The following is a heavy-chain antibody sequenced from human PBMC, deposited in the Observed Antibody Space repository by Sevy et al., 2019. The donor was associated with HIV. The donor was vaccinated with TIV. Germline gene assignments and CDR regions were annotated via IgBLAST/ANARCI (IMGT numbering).Heavy chain of an antibody. J-gene: IGHJ6*02. Sequence: KRSGESLKISCKISGYSFTSYCIGWVRQMTGKGLEWMGIFCPGDSDISYSPSFQGQVTISADKSISTVYLQWRSLKASDTAMYYCTRQGPSDGMDVWGRGTTVTVSS. CDR1: GYSFTSYC. CDR2: FCPGDSDI. CDR3: TRQGPSDGMDV. V-gene: IGHV5-51*01.